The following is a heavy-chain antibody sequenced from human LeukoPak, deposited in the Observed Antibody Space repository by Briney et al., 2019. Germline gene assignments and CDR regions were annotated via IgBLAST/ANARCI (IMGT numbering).Heavy chain of an antibody. D-gene: IGHD3-9*01. CDR1: GYTFTSYG. V-gene: IGHV1-18*01. Sequence: ASVKVSCKASGYTFTSYGISWVRQAPGQGLEWMGWISAYSGNTNYAQKLQGRVTMTTDTSTSTAYMELRSLRSDDTAVYYCARVGSNYDILTGYEYWGQGTLVTVSS. J-gene: IGHJ4*02. CDR3: ARVGSNYDILTGYEY. CDR2: ISAYSGNT.